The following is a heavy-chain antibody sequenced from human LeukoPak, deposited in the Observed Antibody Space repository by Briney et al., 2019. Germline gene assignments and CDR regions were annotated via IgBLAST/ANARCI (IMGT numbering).Heavy chain of an antibody. J-gene: IGHJ6*03. Sequence: NPSETLSLTCTVSGGSISSYYWSWIRQPPGKGLEWIGYIYYSGSTNYNPSLKSRVTISVDTSKNQFSLKLSSVTAADTAVYYCASGRYPHYYYYYYMYVWGKGTTVTVSS. CDR1: GGSISSYY. D-gene: IGHD1-1*01. V-gene: IGHV4-59*01. CDR3: ASGRYPHYYYYYYMYV. CDR2: IYYSGST.